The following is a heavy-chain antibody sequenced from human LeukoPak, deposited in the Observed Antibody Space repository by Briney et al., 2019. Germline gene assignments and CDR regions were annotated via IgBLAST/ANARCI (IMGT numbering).Heavy chain of an antibody. V-gene: IGHV3-23*01. CDR3: AKDLSRRAVAALDY. J-gene: IGHJ4*02. D-gene: IGHD6-19*01. CDR2: ISGSGGST. CDR1: GFTFSSYA. Sequence: AGGSLRLSCAASGFTFSSYAMSWVRQAPGKGLEWVSAISGSGGSTYYADSVKGRFTISRDNSKNTLYLQMNSLRAEDTAVYYCAKDLSRRAVAALDYWGQGTLVTVSS.